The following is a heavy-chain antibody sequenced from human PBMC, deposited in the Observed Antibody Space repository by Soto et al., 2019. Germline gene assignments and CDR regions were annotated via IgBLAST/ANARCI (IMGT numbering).Heavy chain of an antibody. CDR2: IYYSGST. V-gene: IGHV4-39*02. CDR3: ARLNDYYGSGTYYNTVGFDY. Sequence: SETLSLTCTVSGASIGSSSYSWGWVRQPPGKGLEWIGSIYYSGSTYYNPSLKGRVTISVDTSKNHFSLKLTSVAAADTAVYYCARLNDYYGSGTYYNTVGFDYWGQGALVTVSS. D-gene: IGHD3-10*01. J-gene: IGHJ4*02. CDR1: GASIGSSSYS.